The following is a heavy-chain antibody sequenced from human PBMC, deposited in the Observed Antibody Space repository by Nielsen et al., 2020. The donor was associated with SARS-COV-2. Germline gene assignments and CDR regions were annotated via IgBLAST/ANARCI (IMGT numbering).Heavy chain of an antibody. CDR2: ISWNSGSI. CDR1: GFTFDDYA. Sequence: LSLTCAASGFTFDDYAMHWVRQAPGKGLEWVSGISWNSGSIGYADSVKGRFTISRDNAKNSLYLQMNSLRAEDTALYYCANLPGIAAAGTGLAAFDIWGQGTMVTVSS. V-gene: IGHV3-9*01. J-gene: IGHJ3*02. CDR3: ANLPGIAAAGTGLAAFDI. D-gene: IGHD6-13*01.